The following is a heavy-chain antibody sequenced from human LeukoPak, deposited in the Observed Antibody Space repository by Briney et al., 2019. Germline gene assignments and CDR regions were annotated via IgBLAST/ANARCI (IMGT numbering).Heavy chain of an antibody. V-gene: IGHV4-30-4*08. CDR1: GGSISSGDYY. D-gene: IGHD4-17*01. J-gene: IGHJ4*02. Sequence: PSETLSLTCTVSGGSISSGDYYWSWIRQPPGKGRDWIGYIYYSGSTYYNPSLKRRLTISVDTSKNQFSLKLRSVPAADTAVYYCAREATVTTGSSAYWGQGTLVTVSS. CDR3: AREATVTTGSSAY. CDR2: IYYSGST.